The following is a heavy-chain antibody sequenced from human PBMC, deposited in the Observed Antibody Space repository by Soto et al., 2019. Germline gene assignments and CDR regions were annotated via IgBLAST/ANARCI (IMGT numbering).Heavy chain of an antibody. Sequence: EVQLLESGGGLVQPGGSLGFPGEAPGLTFTGNAWAWVRKAPGKGLEWVSAISGSGGSTYYADSVKGRFTISRDNSKNTLYLQMNSLRAEDTAVYYCVSGWSTFDYWGQGTLVTVSS. D-gene: IGHD6-19*01. V-gene: IGHV3-23*01. CDR3: VSGWSTFDY. CDR2: ISGSGGST. J-gene: IGHJ4*02. CDR1: GLTFTGNA.